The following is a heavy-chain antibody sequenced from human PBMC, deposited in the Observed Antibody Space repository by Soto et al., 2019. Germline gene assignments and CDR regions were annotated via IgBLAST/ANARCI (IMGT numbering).Heavy chain of an antibody. V-gene: IGHV4-34*01. CDR2: INHSGST. D-gene: IGHD6-6*01. J-gene: IGHJ4*02. Sequence: QVQLQQWGAGLLKPSETLSLTCAVYGGSFSGYYWSWIRQPPGKGLEWIGEINHSGSTNYNPSLKSRVTISVDTSKIQFSLKLSSVTAADTAVYYCASRRIAARDFDYWGQGTLVTVSS. CDR1: GGSFSGYY. CDR3: ASRRIAARDFDY.